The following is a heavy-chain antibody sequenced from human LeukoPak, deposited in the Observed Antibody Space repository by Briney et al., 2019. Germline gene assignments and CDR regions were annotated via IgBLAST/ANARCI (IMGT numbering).Heavy chain of an antibody. Sequence: SETLSLTCTVSGGSISGYYWSWIRQPPGKGLEWIGYTYDSGSTNYNPSLKSRVTMSADTSKNQFSLKLSSVTAADTAVYFCARVGGWEPKLHGVTFDYLGQGTLVTVSS. D-gene: IGHD1-26*01. CDR3: ARVGGWEPKLHGVTFDY. CDR1: GGSISGYY. J-gene: IGHJ4*02. CDR2: TYDSGST. V-gene: IGHV4-59*01.